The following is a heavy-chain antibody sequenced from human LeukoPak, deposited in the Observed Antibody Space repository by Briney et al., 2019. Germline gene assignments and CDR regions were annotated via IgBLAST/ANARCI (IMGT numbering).Heavy chain of an antibody. J-gene: IGHJ4*02. CDR2: INPNSGGT. Sequence: ASVKVSCKASGYTFTGYYMHWVRQAPGQGLEWMGWINPNSGGTNYAQKFQGRVTMTRDTSISTAYMELSRLRSDDTAVYYCARDGPLTPLITMVRGAGTYYFDYWGQGTLVTVSS. V-gene: IGHV1-2*02. CDR1: GYTFTGYY. CDR3: ARDGPLTPLITMVRGAGTYYFDY. D-gene: IGHD3-10*01.